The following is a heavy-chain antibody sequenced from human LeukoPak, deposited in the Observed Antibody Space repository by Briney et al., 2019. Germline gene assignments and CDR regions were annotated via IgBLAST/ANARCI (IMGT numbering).Heavy chain of an antibody. D-gene: IGHD1-26*01. Sequence: GSLRLSCAASGFTFSSYAMHWVRQAPGKGLEYVSAISSNGGSTYYANSVKGRFTISRDDSKNTLYLQVGSLRAEDMAVYYCARERRYSGSRDDAFDIWGQGTMVTVSS. CDR1: GFTFSSYA. V-gene: IGHV3-64*01. J-gene: IGHJ3*02. CDR2: ISSNGGST. CDR3: ARERRYSGSRDDAFDI.